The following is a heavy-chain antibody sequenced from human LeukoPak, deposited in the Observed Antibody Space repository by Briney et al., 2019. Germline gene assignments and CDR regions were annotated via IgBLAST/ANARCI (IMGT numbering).Heavy chain of an antibody. CDR1: GGSISSYY. V-gene: IGHV4-59*12. D-gene: IGHD2-15*01. Sequence: SETLSLTCTVSGGSISSYYWSWIRQPPGKGLEWIGYIYYSGSTNYKPSLKSRVTISVDTSKNQFSLKLSSVTAADTAVCYCARDRRGYCSGGSCFDDAFDIWGQGTMVTVPS. J-gene: IGHJ3*02. CDR2: IYYSGST. CDR3: ARDRRGYCSGGSCFDDAFDI.